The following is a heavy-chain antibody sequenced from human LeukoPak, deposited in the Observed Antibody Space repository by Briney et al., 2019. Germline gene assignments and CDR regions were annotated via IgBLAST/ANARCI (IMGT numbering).Heavy chain of an antibody. Sequence: ASVKVSCKASGYTFTGYHMHWVRQAPGQGLEWMGCINSNTGGTQYAQNFQGRATMSRDTSVSTVYMELSRLRSDDTAVYYCARDDSGGDLNSFDYWGQGTLVTVSS. J-gene: IGHJ4*02. CDR2: INSNTGGT. D-gene: IGHD1-26*01. V-gene: IGHV1-2*02. CDR1: GYTFTGYH. CDR3: ARDDSGGDLNSFDY.